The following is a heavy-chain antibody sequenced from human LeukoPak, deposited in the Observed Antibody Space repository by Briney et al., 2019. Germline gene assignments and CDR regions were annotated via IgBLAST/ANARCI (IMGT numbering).Heavy chain of an antibody. J-gene: IGHJ4*02. D-gene: IGHD6-19*01. V-gene: IGHV1-2*02. CDR2: INPNSGGT. CDR3: ARDTTLGGIAVAGTDY. CDR1: GYTFTGYY. Sequence: GASVKVSCKASGYTFTGYYMHWVRQAPGQGLEWMGWINPNSGGTNYAQKFQGRVTMTRDTSISTAYMELSRLRSDDTAVYYCARDTTLGGIAVAGTDYWGQGTLVTVSS.